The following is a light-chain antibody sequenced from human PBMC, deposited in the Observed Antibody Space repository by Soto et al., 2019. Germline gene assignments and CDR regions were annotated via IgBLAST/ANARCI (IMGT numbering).Light chain of an antibody. CDR2: DSN. CDR1: SSNIGAGED. CDR3: QSYDSSLSAVV. Sequence: QSVLTQPPSVSGAPGQRVTISCTGSSSNIGAGEDVHWYRQLPGAAPRFLISDSNHRPSGVPDRFSVSKSGASASLAITGLRAEDEGDYFCQSYDSSLSAVVIGGGTKLTVL. V-gene: IGLV1-40*01. J-gene: IGLJ2*01.